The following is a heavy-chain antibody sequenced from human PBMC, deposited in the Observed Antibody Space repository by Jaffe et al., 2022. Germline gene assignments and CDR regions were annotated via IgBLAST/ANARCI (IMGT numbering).Heavy chain of an antibody. CDR3: ARDPTTIRSGWTWFDY. V-gene: IGHV1-46*01. J-gene: IGHJ4*02. CDR1: GYTFTSYY. CDR2: INPSGGST. D-gene: IGHD6-19*01. Sequence: QVQLVQSGAEVKKPGASVKVSCKASGYTFTSYYMHWVRQAPGQGLEWMGIINPSGGSTSYAQKFQGRVTMTRDTSTSTVYMELSSLRSEDTAVYYCARDPTTIRSGWTWFDYWGQGTLVTVSS.